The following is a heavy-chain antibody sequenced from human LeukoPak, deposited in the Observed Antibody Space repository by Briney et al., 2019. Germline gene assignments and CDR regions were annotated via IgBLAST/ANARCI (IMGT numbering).Heavy chain of an antibody. CDR3: ARDTVTIYYYYMDV. D-gene: IGHD4-11*01. CDR1: GFTFSGDV. V-gene: IGHV3-7*01. J-gene: IGHJ6*03. CDR2: IKQDGSEK. Sequence: GRSLRLSCAASGFTFSGDVMSSGRQAPGKGLEWVANIKQDGSEKYYVDLVKGRFTIFRDNAKNSLYLQMNSLRAEDTAVYYCARDTVTIYYYYMDVWGKGTTVTVSS.